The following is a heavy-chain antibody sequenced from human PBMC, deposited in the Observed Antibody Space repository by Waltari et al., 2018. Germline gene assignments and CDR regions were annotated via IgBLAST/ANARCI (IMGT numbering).Heavy chain of an antibody. V-gene: IGHV4-4*02. Sequence: LWNWVRQPPGKGLEWIGQVHGSTGRTNYNQSFASRVTVSLDTYNNQFSLKLTYATAADTAVYYCARDRGRGLYLDTWGPGTLVTVSP. CDR3: ARDRGRGLYLDT. J-gene: IGHJ4*02. D-gene: IGHD2-15*01. CDR2: VHGSTGRT. CDR1: L.